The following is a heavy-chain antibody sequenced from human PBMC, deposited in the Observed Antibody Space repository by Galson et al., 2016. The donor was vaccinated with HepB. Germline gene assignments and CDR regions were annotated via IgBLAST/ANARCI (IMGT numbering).Heavy chain of an antibody. CDR3: ASYDGSGYYYYYGMDV. V-gene: IGHV1-3*01. J-gene: IGHJ6*02. Sequence: SVKVSCKASGYSFTTYSIHWLRQAPGQRLEWMAWINSGNGNTKFSQKFQSRVIITRDTSASTVYMELSSLRSEDTAVYYCASYDGSGYYYYYGMDVWGQGTTVTVSS. D-gene: IGHD3-22*01. CDR1: GYSFTTYS. CDR2: INSGNGNT.